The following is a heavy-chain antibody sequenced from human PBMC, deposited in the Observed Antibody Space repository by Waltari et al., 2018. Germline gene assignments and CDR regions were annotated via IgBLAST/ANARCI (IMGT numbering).Heavy chain of an antibody. D-gene: IGHD6-13*01. CDR3: ARGGPGFNAGRFDS. J-gene: IGHJ4*02. V-gene: IGHV3-30-3*01. CDR1: GFTSSSYA. CDR2: ISYDGSNK. Sequence: QVQLVESGGGVVQPGRSLRLSCSASGFTSSSYAMHWVRQAPGKGLEWVAVISYDGSNKYYADSVKGRFTISRDNSKNTLYLQMNSLRAEDTAVYYCARGGPGFNAGRFDSWGQGTLVTVSS.